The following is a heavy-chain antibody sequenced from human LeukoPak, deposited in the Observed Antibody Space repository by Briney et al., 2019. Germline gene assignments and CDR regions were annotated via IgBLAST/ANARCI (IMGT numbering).Heavy chain of an antibody. D-gene: IGHD5-18*01. CDR2: INSDGSTT. CDR3: ARALDTAIVTGPGGFGGY. J-gene: IGHJ4*02. CDR1: GLTFSGYW. V-gene: IGHV3-74*01. Sequence: GGSLRLSCAASGLTFSGYWMHWVRQAPGKGLVWVSRINSDGSTTTYADSVKGRFTISRDDAKKTLYLQMNSLRVEDTAVYYCARALDTAIVTGPGGFGGYWGQGTLVTVSS.